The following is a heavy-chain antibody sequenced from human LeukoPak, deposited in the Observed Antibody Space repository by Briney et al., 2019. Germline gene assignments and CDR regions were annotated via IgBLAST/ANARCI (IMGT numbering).Heavy chain of an antibody. CDR3: ARALSAPYYYDSSGLYYFDY. J-gene: IGHJ4*02. Sequence: GGSLRLSCAASGFTFSSYWMHWVRQAPGKGLEWVSGINWNGGSTGYADSVKGRFTISRDNAKNSLYLQMNSLRAEDTALYYCARALSAPYYYDSSGLYYFDYWGQGTLVTASS. D-gene: IGHD3-22*01. CDR1: GFTFSSYW. V-gene: IGHV3-20*04. CDR2: INWNGGST.